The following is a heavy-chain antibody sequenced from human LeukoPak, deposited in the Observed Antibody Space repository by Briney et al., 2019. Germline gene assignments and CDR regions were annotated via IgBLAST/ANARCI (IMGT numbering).Heavy chain of an antibody. J-gene: IGHJ4*02. CDR1: GGSISSGSYY. CDR2: IYTSGST. Sequence: SETLSLTCTVSGGSISSGSYYWSWIRQPAGKGLEWIGRIYTSGSTNYNPSLKSRVTISVDTSKNQFSLKLSSVTAADTAVYYCAREVGSWELPGFDYWGQGTLVTVSS. CDR3: AREVGSWELPGFDY. D-gene: IGHD1-26*01. V-gene: IGHV4-61*02.